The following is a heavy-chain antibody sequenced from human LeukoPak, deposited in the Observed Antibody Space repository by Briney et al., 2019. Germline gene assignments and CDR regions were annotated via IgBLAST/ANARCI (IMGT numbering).Heavy chain of an antibody. CDR2: IIPIFGTA. CDR3: ARGSPEGSGYFYFDY. CDR1: GGTFSSYA. V-gene: IGHV1-69*13. J-gene: IGHJ4*02. Sequence: SVKVSCKASGGTFSSYAISWVRQAPGQGLEWMGGIIPIFGTANYAQKFQGRVTITADESTSTAYVELSSLRSEDTAVYYCARGSPEGSGYFYFDYWGQGTLVTVSS. D-gene: IGHD3-3*01.